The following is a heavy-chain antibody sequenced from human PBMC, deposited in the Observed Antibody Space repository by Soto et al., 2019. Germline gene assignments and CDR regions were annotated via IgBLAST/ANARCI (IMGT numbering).Heavy chain of an antibody. CDR3: ARILFGRSVAGGYFYMDV. V-gene: IGHV2-26*01. J-gene: IGHJ6*03. CDR2: IFSNDEK. CDR1: GFSLSNGKVG. Sequence: HVTLKESGPELVKPTETLTLTCTVSGFSLSNGKVGVSWIRQPPGKALEWLAHIFSNDEKSYRTSLKSRLTISEDTSKSQVVLTMTNVDPVDTATYYCARILFGRSVAGGYFYMDVWGKGTTVTVSS. D-gene: IGHD6-19*01.